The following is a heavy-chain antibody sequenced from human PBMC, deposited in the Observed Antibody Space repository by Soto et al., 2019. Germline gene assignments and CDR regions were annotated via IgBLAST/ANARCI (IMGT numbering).Heavy chain of an antibody. CDR3: AREGFGELYFDY. CDR2: INWNGGST. V-gene: IGHV3-20*04. J-gene: IGHJ4*02. Sequence: LSLTCAASGFTFGDYGMSWVRQAPGKGLEWVSGINWNGGSTGYADSVKGRFTISRDNAKNSLYLQMNSLRAEDTALYYCAREGFGELYFDYWGQGTLVTVSS. D-gene: IGHD3-10*01. CDR1: GFTFGDYG.